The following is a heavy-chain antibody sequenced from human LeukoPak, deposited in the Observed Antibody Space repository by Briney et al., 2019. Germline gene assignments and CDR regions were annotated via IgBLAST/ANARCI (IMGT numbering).Heavy chain of an antibody. CDR3: AAAGIAVAGNAEYFQH. Sequence: GESLKISCKGPGSRFTSFWIGWVRRLPGKGLEWMGRIDASDSDTNYSPSFQGHVTISADKSISTAYLQWSSLKASDTAMYYCAAAGIAVAGNAEYFQHWGQGTLVTVSS. CDR2: IDASDSDT. D-gene: IGHD6-19*01. J-gene: IGHJ1*01. CDR1: GSRFTSFW. V-gene: IGHV5-10-1*01.